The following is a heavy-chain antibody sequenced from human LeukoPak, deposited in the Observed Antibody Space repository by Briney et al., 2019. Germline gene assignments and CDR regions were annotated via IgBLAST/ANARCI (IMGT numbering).Heavy chain of an antibody. V-gene: IGHV3-30*02. CDR2: IRYDGSNK. J-gene: IGHJ4*02. CDR3: AKGLEYEQQLVSGFDY. Sequence: GGSLRLSCAASGFTFSDYAMHWVRQAPGKGLEWVAFIRYDGSNKYYADSVKGRFTISRDNSKNTLYLQMNSLRAEDTAVYYCAKGLEYEQQLVSGFDYWGQGTLVTVSS. CDR1: GFTFSDYA. D-gene: IGHD6-13*01.